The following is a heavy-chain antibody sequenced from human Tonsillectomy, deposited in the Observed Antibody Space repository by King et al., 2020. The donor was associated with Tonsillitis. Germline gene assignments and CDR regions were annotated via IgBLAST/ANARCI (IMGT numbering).Heavy chain of an antibody. CDR1: GFTFSNYW. CDR3: ATFWSSFFDS. J-gene: IGHJ4*02. CDR2: IRQDGSDK. V-gene: IGHV3-7*01. D-gene: IGHD3-3*01. Sequence: VQLVQSGGGLVQPGGSLRLSCAASGFTFSNYWMSWVRQAPGKGLEWVANIRQDGSDKYYVDSVKGRFTISRDNAKDSLYLQMNSLKAEDTAVYYCATFWSSFFDSCGQGILVTVSS.